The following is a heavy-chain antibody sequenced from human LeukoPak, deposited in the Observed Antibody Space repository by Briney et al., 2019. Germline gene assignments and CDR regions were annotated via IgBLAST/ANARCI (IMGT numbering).Heavy chain of an antibody. CDR1: GYTFTSYG. D-gene: IGHD2-2*01. CDR3: ARVPRRTQPKDAFDI. CDR2: ISAYNGNT. V-gene: IGHV1-18*01. Sequence: ASVKVSCKASGYTFTSYGISWVRQAPGQGLEWMGWISAYNGNTNYAQKLQGRVTMTTDTSTSTAYMELRSLRSDDTAVYYCARVPRRTQPKDAFDIWGQGTMVTVSS. J-gene: IGHJ3*02.